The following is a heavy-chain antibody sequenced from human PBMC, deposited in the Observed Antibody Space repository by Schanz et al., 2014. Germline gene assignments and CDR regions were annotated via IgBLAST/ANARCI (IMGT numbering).Heavy chain of an antibody. V-gene: IGHV1-18*04. D-gene: IGHD6-6*01. CDR2: ISGYNGNT. Sequence: QVQLVQSGGEVKKPGASVKVSCKAPGYTFRNSGISWFRKAPGKGLEWMGYISGYNGNTNHEPKGQDRVTMRPDTSTSTAYMELRSLRSDDTAVYYCARGGAYRSPSPVFYFDYWGQGTLVTVSS. CDR3: ARGGAYRSPSPVFYFDY. CDR1: GYTFRNSG. J-gene: IGHJ4*02.